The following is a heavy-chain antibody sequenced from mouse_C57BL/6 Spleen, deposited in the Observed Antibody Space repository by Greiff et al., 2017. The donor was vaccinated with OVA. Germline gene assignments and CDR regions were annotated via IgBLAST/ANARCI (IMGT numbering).Heavy chain of an antibody. CDR1: GYTFTSYW. J-gene: IGHJ4*01. D-gene: IGHD2-4*01. CDR3: AREEIYYDYEGYAMDY. CDR2: INPSNGGT. Sequence: QVQLQQPGTDLVKPGASVKLSCKASGYTFTSYWMHWVKQRPGQGLEWIGNINPSNGGTNYNEKFKSKATLTVDKSSSTAYMQLSSLTSEDSAVYYCAREEIYYDYEGYAMDYWGQGTSVTVSS. V-gene: IGHV1-53*01.